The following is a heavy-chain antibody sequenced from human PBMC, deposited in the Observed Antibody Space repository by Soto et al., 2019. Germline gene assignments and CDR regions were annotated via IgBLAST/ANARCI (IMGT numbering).Heavy chain of an antibody. CDR1: GGSISSSTYY. CDR2: IYYSGGT. J-gene: IGHJ6*02. D-gene: IGHD5-18*01. Sequence: SETLSLTCTVSGGSISSSTYYWGWIRQPPGKGLEWIGSIYYSGGTHYNPSLKSRVTISVDTSISTAYMELSRLRSDDTAVYYCARDREGYSYGYYYYGMDVWGQGTTVTVSS. V-gene: IGHV4-39*02. CDR3: ARDREGYSYGYYYYGMDV.